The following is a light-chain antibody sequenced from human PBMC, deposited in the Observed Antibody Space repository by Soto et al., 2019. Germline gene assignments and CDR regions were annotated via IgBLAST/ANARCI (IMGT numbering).Light chain of an antibody. CDR2: GAS. Sequence: IVLTQPPGTLSLSRGERVTLSCRASQSVTTRLAWYQHKPGQAPTLLMSGASNRASGVPVRFSGSGSGTDVTLTITRLQPEDFALYYCQQYDGSPITFGLGTRVEIK. J-gene: IGKJ5*01. CDR3: QQYDGSPIT. V-gene: IGKV3-20*01. CDR1: QSVTTR.